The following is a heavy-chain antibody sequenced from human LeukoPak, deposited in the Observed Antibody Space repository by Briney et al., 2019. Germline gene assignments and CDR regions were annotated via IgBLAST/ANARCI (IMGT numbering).Heavy chain of an antibody. Sequence: GGSLRLSCAASGFTFSSYGMHWVRQAPGTWLDWVSVIWYDGSNKYYADSVKGRFTISRDNSKNTLYLQMNSLRAEDTAVYYCVRDSGSSYGYYFLHWGQGTLVTVSS. CDR2: IWYDGSNK. J-gene: IGHJ1*01. CDR1: GFTFSSYG. V-gene: IGHV3-33*01. CDR3: VRDSGSSYGYYFLH. D-gene: IGHD1-26*01.